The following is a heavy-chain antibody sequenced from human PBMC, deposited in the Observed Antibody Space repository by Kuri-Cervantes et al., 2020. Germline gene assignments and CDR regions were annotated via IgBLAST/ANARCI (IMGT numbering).Heavy chain of an antibody. V-gene: IGHV3-30-3*01. D-gene: IGHD1-26*01. CDR2: ISYDGSDD. CDR1: GFTFSDYS. Sequence: GESLKISCEGTGFTFSDYSIHWVRQAPGKGLEWVAVISYDGSDDYYADSVKGRFTISRDNSKNTLYLQMNSLRPEDTAVYYCASPTWGQIFWGQGTLVTVSS. J-gene: IGHJ4*02. CDR3: ASPTWGQIF.